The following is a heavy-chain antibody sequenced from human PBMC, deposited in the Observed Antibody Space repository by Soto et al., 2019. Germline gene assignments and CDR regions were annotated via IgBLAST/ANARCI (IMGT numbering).Heavy chain of an antibody. CDR2: MNPDSGDT. CDR3: VRQPGGVATPGDDY. CDR1: GYPFSAFD. D-gene: IGHD2-15*01. V-gene: IGHV1-8*01. Sequence: QVQLVQSGAEVKKPGASVKVSCEASGYPFSAFDINWVRQAGGPGLEWMGWMNPDSGDTAFAQRFQDRITMTRSTSISTAYMELSRLTSDDTAVYFCVRQPGGVATPGDDYWGQGTLVTVSS. J-gene: IGHJ4*02.